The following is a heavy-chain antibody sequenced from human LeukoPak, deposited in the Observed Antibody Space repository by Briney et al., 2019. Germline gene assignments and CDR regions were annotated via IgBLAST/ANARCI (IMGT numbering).Heavy chain of an antibody. J-gene: IGHJ3*02. Sequence: PSETLSLTCAVYGGSFSGYYWSWIRQPPGKGLEWIGEINHSGSTNYNPSLKSRVTISVDTSKNQFSLKLSSVTAADTAVYYCARSWDPPAFDIWGQGTMVTVSS. D-gene: IGHD1-26*01. CDR3: ARSWDPPAFDI. V-gene: IGHV4-34*01. CDR1: GGSFSGYY. CDR2: INHSGST.